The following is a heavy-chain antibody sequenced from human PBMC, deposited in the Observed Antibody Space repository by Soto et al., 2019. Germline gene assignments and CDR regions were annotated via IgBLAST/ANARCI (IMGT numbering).Heavy chain of an antibody. V-gene: IGHV3-30*18. J-gene: IGHJ6*03. CDR1: GFTFSVYD. Sequence: QVQLVESGGGVVQPGRSLRLSCAASGFTFSVYDMHWVRQAPGKGLEWVAFISYVGSNKDYADSVKGRLTISRDNSKNNLYLRMNGLRVEDTAVYYCAKVAGGDYHHYYYRDVWGKGNTVTVSS. CDR2: ISYVGSNK. CDR3: AKVAGGDYHHYYYRDV. D-gene: IGHD2-21*02.